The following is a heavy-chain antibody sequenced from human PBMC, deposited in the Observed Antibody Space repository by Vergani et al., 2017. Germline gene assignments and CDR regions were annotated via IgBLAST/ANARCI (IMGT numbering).Heavy chain of an antibody. CDR1: GGSISSYY. J-gene: IGHJ3*02. CDR2: IYTSGST. Sequence: QVQLQESGPGLVKPSETLSLTCTVSGGSISSYYWSWIRQPAGKGLEWIGRIYTSGSTNYNPSLKSRVTMSVDTSKNQFSLKLSSVTAADTAVYYCARSEGDRPPYKPNDAFDIWGQGTMVTVSS. V-gene: IGHV4-4*07. CDR3: ARSEGDRPPYKPNDAFDI. D-gene: IGHD3-16*01.